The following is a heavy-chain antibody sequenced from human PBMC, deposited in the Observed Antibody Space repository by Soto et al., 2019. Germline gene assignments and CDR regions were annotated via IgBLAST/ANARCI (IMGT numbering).Heavy chain of an antibody. CDR1: GFTFGHSA. D-gene: IGHD3-10*01. CDR2: ISGRGDET. CDR3: SRGGHLSAFGP. Sequence: EVKLMESGGALVQPGGSLRLSCAASGFTFGHSAITWVRQAPGKGLEWVSTISGRGDETFYSDSVKGRFTVSRDNSRNTASLQLNRLRVEDTAVYFCSRGGHLSAFGPWGQGTLVTVTS. J-gene: IGHJ5*02. V-gene: IGHV3-23*01.